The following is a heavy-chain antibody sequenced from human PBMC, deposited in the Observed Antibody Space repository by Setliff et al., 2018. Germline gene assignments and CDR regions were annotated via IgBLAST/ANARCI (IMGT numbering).Heavy chain of an antibody. V-gene: IGHV3-48*04. Sequence: GGSLRLSCAASGFTFSSYSMNWVRQAPGKGLEWVSYISSSSSTIYYADSVKGRFTISRDNAKNSLYLQMNSLRAGDTAVYYCARDLGAEAFDIWGQGTMVTVSS. D-gene: IGHD3-16*01. CDR1: GFTFSSYS. CDR2: ISSSSSTI. J-gene: IGHJ3*02. CDR3: ARDLGAEAFDI.